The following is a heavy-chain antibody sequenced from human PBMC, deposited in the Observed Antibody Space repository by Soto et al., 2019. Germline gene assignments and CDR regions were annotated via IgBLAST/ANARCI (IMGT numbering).Heavy chain of an antibody. Sequence: QVQLVQSGAEVNKPESSVKVSCKASGGTFSSYAISWVRQAPGQGLEWMGGIIPIFGTANYAQKFQGRVTMTADESTSTAYMELSRLRPEDTAVYYCARESEATYYGSGSDAFDIWGQGTMVTVSS. CDR2: IIPIFGTA. J-gene: IGHJ3*02. CDR1: GGTFSSYA. V-gene: IGHV1-69*01. D-gene: IGHD3-10*01. CDR3: ARESEATYYGSGSDAFDI.